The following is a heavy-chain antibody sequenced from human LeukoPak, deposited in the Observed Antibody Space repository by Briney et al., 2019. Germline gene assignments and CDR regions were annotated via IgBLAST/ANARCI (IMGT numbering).Heavy chain of an antibody. CDR3: ARGLYSSSP. V-gene: IGHV3-23*01. CDR2: ISGSGFT. D-gene: IGHD6-6*01. CDR1: GFTFSSYA. J-gene: IGHJ4*02. Sequence: GGSLRLSXAASGFTFSSYAMSWVRQAPGKGLEWVSAISGSGFTYYADSVKGRFTISRDNSKNTLYLQMNSLRAEDTAVYYCARGLYSSSPWGQGTLVTASS.